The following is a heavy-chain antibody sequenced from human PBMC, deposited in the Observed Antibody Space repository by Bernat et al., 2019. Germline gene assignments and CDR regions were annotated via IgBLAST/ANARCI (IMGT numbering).Heavy chain of an antibody. V-gene: IGHV2-5*02. CDR1: GFSLSTSGVG. CDR3: AHSRSPRRRSDFWSGYYPSLGGAFDI. J-gene: IGHJ3*02. D-gene: IGHD3-3*01. CDR2: IYWDDDK. Sequence: QITLKESGPTLVKPTQTLTLTCTFSGFSLSTSGVGVGWIRQPPGKALEWLALIYWDDDKRYSPSLKSRLTITKDTSKNQVVLTMTNMDPVDTATYYCAHSRSPRRRSDFWSGYYPSLGGAFDIWGQGTMVTVSS.